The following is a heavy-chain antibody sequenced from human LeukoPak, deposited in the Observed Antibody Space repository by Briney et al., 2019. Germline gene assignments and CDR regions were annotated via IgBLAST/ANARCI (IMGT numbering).Heavy chain of an antibody. CDR3: TTGPVEQLWLPYAAC. CDR2: IKSKTDGGTT. J-gene: IGHJ4*02. CDR1: GFTFSNAW. V-gene: IGHV3-15*01. Sequence: PGGSLRLSCADSGFTFSNAWMSWVRQAPGKGLEWVGRIKSKTDGGTTDYAAPVKGRFTISRDDSKNTLYLQMNSLKTKDTAVYYCTTGPVEQLWLPYAACWGQGTLVTVSS. D-gene: IGHD5-18*01.